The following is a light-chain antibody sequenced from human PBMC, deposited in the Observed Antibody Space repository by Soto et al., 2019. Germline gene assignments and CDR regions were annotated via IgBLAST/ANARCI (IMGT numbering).Light chain of an antibody. J-gene: IGLJ2*01. Sequence: QSVLTQPPSVSGAPGQRVTISCTGSSSNIGAGYDVHWYQQLPGTAPKLLIYGNSNRPSGVPDRFSGSKSGTSASLAITGLQAEDEADYYCQSYDSSLSGSGVVFAGGTKLTV. V-gene: IGLV1-40*01. CDR2: GNS. CDR1: SSNIGAGYD. CDR3: QSYDSSLSGSGVV.